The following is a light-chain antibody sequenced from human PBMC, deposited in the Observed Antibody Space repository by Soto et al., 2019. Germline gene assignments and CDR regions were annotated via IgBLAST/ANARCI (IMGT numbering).Light chain of an antibody. Sequence: QSALTQPASVSGSPGQSITISCTGTSGDIGNYNLVSWFQHHPGEAPKLLIYEGTRRPSGVSSRFSGSKSGNTASLTVSGLQAEDEANYYCCSYAVSDTMIFGGGTKVTVL. J-gene: IGLJ2*01. CDR2: EGT. V-gene: IGLV2-23*01. CDR1: SGDIGNYNL. CDR3: CSYAVSDTMI.